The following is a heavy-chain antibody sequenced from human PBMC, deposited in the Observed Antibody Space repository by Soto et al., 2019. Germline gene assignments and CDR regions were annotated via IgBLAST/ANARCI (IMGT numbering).Heavy chain of an antibody. Sequence: SEPLSLPCTVSVGSFTNSSYYWCWILQSRGKGLEWIGSVYYRGRSYSKSSVKSRVTISVDTSKNRFSLSLNSVTASDTAVYFCVSQRTTVPTQAYFDYWGPGALVTVSS. CDR3: VSQRTTVPTQAYFDY. CDR1: VGSFTNSSYY. V-gene: IGHV4-39*01. D-gene: IGHD4-17*01. J-gene: IGHJ4*02. CDR2: VYYRGRS.